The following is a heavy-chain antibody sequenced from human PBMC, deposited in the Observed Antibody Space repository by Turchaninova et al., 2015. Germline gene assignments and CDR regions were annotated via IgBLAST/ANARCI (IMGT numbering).Heavy chain of an antibody. CDR1: GFPVGSTY. D-gene: IGHD4-11*01. Sequence: EVQLVESGGGLIQHGGYLRLSCGVSGFPVGSTYMILVRQAPGKGLEWVAVINRDGSTYYADSVKGRFIISRDNSNNTLYLQMNSLRAEDTAVYYCARDVRLTTVTTDYWGQGTLVTVSS. CDR2: INRDGST. V-gene: IGHV3-53*01. J-gene: IGHJ4*02. CDR3: ARDVRLTTVTTDY.